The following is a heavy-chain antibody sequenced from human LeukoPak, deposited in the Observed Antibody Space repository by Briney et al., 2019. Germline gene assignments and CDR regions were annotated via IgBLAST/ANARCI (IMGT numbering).Heavy chain of an antibody. D-gene: IGHD3-10*01. V-gene: IGHV1-3*01. J-gene: IGHJ4*02. CDR2: INPDNGNA. CDR3: AKDRGGTGDFDY. Sequence: VASVKVSCKASGYPFVSHVIHWVRQAPGQRLEWMGWINPDNGNAEYSQKFQGRVTITRDPSATTAYMELSSLRSEDMAVYYCAKDRGGTGDFDYWGQGTLVTVSS. CDR1: GYPFVSHV.